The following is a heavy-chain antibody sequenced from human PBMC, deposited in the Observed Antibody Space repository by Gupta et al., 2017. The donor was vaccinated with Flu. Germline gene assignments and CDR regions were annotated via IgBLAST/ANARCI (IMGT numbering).Heavy chain of an antibody. J-gene: IGHJ4*02. CDR2: IKEDGTNN. V-gene: IGHV3-7*01. Sequence: YGMSWVRETRGEGLEWGANIKEDGTNNYYVDYVKGRFTISRDNAKNSLYLQINNLRGEDTAVYFCARNSHGGVESTYWGQGTLVTVSS. CDR3: ARNSHGGVESTY. D-gene: IGHD1-1*01. CDR1: YG.